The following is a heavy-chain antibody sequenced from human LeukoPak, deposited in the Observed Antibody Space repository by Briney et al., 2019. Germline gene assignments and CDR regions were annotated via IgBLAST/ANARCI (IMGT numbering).Heavy chain of an antibody. CDR3: ARAGIPGIAAASWFDP. CDR2: IKNKGEGETT. CDR1: GFTFTNAW. D-gene: IGHD6-13*01. V-gene: IGHV3-15*01. J-gene: IGHJ5*02. Sequence: GGSLRLSCAASGFTFTNAWMSWVRQAPRKGLEWVGRIKNKGEGETTDYAAPVKGRFTISRDNSKNTLYLQMNSLRAEDTAVYYCARAGIPGIAAASWFDPRGQGTLVTVSS.